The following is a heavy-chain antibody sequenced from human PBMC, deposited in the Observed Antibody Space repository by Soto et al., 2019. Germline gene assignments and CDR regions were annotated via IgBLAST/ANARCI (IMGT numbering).Heavy chain of an antibody. CDR2: IYYSGST. CDR1: GGSISSYY. J-gene: IGHJ5*02. D-gene: IGHD3-10*01. V-gene: IGHV4-59*01. Sequence: PSETLSLTCTVSGGSISSYYWSWIRQPPGKGLEWIGYIYYSGSTNYNPSLKSRVTISVDTSKNQFSLKLSSVTAADTAVYYCARRPSYGSGSSEFDHWGQGTPVTVSS. CDR3: ARRPSYGSGSSEFDH.